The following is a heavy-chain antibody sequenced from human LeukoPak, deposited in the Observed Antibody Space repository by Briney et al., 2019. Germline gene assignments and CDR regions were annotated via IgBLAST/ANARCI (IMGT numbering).Heavy chain of an antibody. CDR1: GYSITSGYY. Sequence: SETLSLTCTVSGYSITSGYYWTWIRQPPGKGLEWIGSMYHSGSTNYNPSLKSRVTISVDTSKNQFSLKLSSVTAADTAVYYCARLPPRVTAYYYYYMDVWGKGTTVTISS. D-gene: IGHD2-21*02. CDR2: MYHSGST. J-gene: IGHJ6*03. V-gene: IGHV4-38-2*02. CDR3: ARLPPRVTAYYYYYMDV.